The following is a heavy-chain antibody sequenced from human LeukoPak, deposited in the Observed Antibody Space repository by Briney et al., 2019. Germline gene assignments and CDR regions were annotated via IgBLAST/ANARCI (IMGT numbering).Heavy chain of an antibody. CDR2: IYSGGST. V-gene: IGHV3-53*01. CDR1: GFTVSSNY. CDR3: ARVCSGGSCYYGAFDI. Sequence: GGSLRLSCAASGFTVSSNYMSWVRQAPGKGLEWVSVIYSGGSTYYADSVKGRFTISRDNSKNTLYLQMNSLRAEDTAVYYCARVCSGGSCYYGAFDIWGQGTMVTVSS. D-gene: IGHD2-15*01. J-gene: IGHJ3*02.